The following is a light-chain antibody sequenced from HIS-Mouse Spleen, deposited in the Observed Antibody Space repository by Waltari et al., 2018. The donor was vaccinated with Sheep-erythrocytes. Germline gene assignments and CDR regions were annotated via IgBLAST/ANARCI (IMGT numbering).Light chain of an antibody. CDR3: QQANSFPIT. J-gene: IGKJ5*01. CDR1: QGIRSW. CDR2: AAS. V-gene: IGKV1-12*01. Sequence: IQMTQSPSSVSASVGDRVTITWRASQGIRSWLAWYQQKPGKAPKLLIYAASSLQSGVPARVSGSGSETEFTLTLSSLQTEDFATYYCQQANSFPITFGQGTRLEIK.